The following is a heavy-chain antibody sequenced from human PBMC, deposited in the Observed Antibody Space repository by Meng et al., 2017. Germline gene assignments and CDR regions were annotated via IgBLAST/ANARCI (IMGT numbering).Heavy chain of an antibody. D-gene: IGHD7-27*01. J-gene: IGHJ4*02. V-gene: IGHV2-5*02. Sequence: QFTLKQSGPTLVKPTQTLTLTSTFYGFSLSTGGVGVGWIRQPPGKALEWLALIYWDDDTRYSPSLKSRLSITKDTSKNQVFLTMTNMDPVDTATYYCAHRSSAWAFDSWGQGTLVTVSS. CDR1: GFSLSTGGVG. CDR3: AHRSSAWAFDS. CDR2: IYWDDDT.